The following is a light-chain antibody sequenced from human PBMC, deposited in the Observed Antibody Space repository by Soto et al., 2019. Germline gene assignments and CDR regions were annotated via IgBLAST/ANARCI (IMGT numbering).Light chain of an antibody. CDR2: GAS. J-gene: IGKJ4*01. CDR3: QQYNNWPDT. CDR1: QSVSSN. Sequence: EIVMTQSPATLSVSPGERATPSCRASQSVSSNLAWYQQKPGQAPRLLIYGASTRATGIPARFSGSGSGTEFTLTISSLQSEDFAVYYCQQYNNWPDTFGGGTKVDIK. V-gene: IGKV3-15*01.